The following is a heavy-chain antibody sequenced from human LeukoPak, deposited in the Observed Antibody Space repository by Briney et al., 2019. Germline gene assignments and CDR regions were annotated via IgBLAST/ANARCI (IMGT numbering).Heavy chain of an antibody. CDR1: GYTFTGYY. V-gene: IGHV1-46*01. CDR2: INPSGGST. D-gene: IGHD3-10*01. J-gene: IGHJ6*03. CDR3: ARDGGSGSNYYYYMDV. Sequence: ASVKVSCKASGYTFTGYYMHWVRQAPGQGLEWMGIINPSGGSTSYSQKFQGRVTLTRDTSTSTVYMELSSLRSEDTAVYYCARDGGSGSNYYYYMDVWGKGIMVTISS.